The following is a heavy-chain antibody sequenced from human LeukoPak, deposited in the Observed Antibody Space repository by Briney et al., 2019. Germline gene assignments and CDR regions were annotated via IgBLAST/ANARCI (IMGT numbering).Heavy chain of an antibody. V-gene: IGHV3-43*02. CDR2: ISGDGGST. J-gene: IGHJ5*02. Sequence: GSLRLSFAASGFTFGDYAMHLVRQAPGKGLELVSLISGDGGSTYYADSVKGRFTISRDNSKNSLYLQMNSLRTEDTALYYCAKAAQAMLYDYVWGSYHQEWFDPWGQGTLVTVSS. CDR3: AKAAQAMLYDYVWGSYHQEWFDP. D-gene: IGHD3-16*02. CDR1: GFTFGDYA.